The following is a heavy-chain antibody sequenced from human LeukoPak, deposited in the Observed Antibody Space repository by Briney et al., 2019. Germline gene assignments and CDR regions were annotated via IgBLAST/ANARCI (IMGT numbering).Heavy chain of an antibody. CDR2: IYYSGST. D-gene: IGHD6-6*01. CDR1: GGSISSSSYY. Sequence: PSETLSLTCTVSGGSISSSSYYWGWIRQPPGKGLEWIGSIYYSGSTYYNPSLKSRVTISVDKSKNQFSLKLSSVTAADTAVYYCARGARPDYYYYYYMDVWGKGTTVTVSS. CDR3: ARGARPDYYYYYYMDV. J-gene: IGHJ6*03. V-gene: IGHV4-39*07.